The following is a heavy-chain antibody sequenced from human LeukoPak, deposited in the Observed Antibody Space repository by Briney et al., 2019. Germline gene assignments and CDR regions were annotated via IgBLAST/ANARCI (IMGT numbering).Heavy chain of an antibody. CDR2: ISGSGGSR. V-gene: IGHV3-23*01. CDR1: GFTFSRCS. CDR3: ARDHAFSYYYYYMDV. J-gene: IGHJ6*03. D-gene: IGHD3-3*01. Sequence: GGSLRLSCAASGFTFSRCSMSWVRQAPGKGLEWVSGISGSGGSRYYGDSVKGRFIISRDNSKNTVYLQMNSLRAEDTAVYYCARDHAFSYYYYYMDVWGKGTTVTVSS.